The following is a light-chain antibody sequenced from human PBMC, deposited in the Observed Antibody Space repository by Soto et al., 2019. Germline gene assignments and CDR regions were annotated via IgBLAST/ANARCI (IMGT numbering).Light chain of an antibody. J-gene: IGKJ1*01. Sequence: EVAITQSPAPLSVSSGERAKLSCRARQSINSKLAWYQQKPGQAPRLLIYDASNRATGIPARFSGSGSGTDFTLTISRLEPEDSAVYYCQQHGTTFGQGTNVDIK. CDR3: QQHGTT. CDR1: QSINSK. CDR2: DAS. V-gene: IGKV3D-15*01.